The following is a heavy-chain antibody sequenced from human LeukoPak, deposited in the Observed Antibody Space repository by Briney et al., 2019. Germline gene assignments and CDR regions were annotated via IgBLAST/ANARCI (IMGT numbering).Heavy chain of an antibody. J-gene: IGHJ3*02. Sequence: GGSLRLSCAASGFTFSSYWMSWVRQAPGKGLEWVANIKQDGSEKYYVDSVKGRFTISRDNAKNSLYLQMNSLRAEDTAVYYCARPMYYDFWSGPSDVFDIWGQGTMVTVSS. CDR3: ARPMYYDFWSGPSDVFDI. V-gene: IGHV3-7*01. CDR1: GFTFSSYW. D-gene: IGHD3-3*01. CDR2: IKQDGSEK.